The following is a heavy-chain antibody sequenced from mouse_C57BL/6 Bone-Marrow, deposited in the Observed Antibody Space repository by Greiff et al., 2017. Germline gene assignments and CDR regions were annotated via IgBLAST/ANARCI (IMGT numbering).Heavy chain of an antibody. Sequence: VKLQESGPGLVAPSQSLSITCTVSGFSLTSYAISWVRQPPGKGLEWLGVIWTGGGTNYNSALKSRLSIIKDNSKSQIFLKMNRLQTSDAARDFYARKSSYYAMDYWGQGTSVTVSS. CDR1: GFSLTSYA. V-gene: IGHV2-9-1*01. CDR2: IWTGGGT. CDR3: ARKSSYYAMDY. J-gene: IGHJ4*01.